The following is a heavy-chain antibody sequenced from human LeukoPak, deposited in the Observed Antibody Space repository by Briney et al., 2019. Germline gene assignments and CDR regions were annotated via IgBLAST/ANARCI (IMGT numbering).Heavy chain of an antibody. Sequence: PGGSLRLSCAASGFTFSSYAMSWVRQAPGKGLEWVSAISGSGGSTYYADSVKGRFTISRDNSKNTLYLQMNSLRAEDTAVYYCAKAYQLLSPATYNWFDPWGQGTLVTVSS. CDR2: ISGSGGST. V-gene: IGHV3-23*01. CDR1: GFTFSSYA. CDR3: AKAYQLLSPATYNWFDP. J-gene: IGHJ5*02. D-gene: IGHD2-2*01.